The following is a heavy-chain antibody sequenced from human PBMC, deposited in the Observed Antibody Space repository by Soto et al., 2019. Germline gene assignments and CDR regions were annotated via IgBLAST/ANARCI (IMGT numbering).Heavy chain of an antibody. Sequence: EVQLLESGGGLVQSGGSLRLSCAASGFTFSSYAMGWVRQAPGTGLEWVSFIDGSGGDTSFADSVKGRFTISRDNSKNTLYLHMNSLRAEDTARYYCVKETVAAAYVETSPFDFWGQGTLVTVSS. CDR1: GFTFSSYA. CDR3: VKETVAAAYVETSPFDF. D-gene: IGHD2-15*01. V-gene: IGHV3-23*01. J-gene: IGHJ4*02. CDR2: IDGSGGDT.